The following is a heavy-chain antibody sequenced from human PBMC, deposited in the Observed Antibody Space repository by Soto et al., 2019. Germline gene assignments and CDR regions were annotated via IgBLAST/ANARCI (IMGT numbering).Heavy chain of an antibody. CDR2: ILYTGST. V-gene: IGHV4-39*01. D-gene: IGHD3-3*01. CDR3: ARLPRYDFWT. J-gene: IGHJ1*01. Sequence: QLQLQESGPGLVKPSETLSLTCTVSGGSISINNYYWGWIRQPPGKGLEWIGNILYTGSTSYNPSLSSRVTMSVDTSKSQFSLQLTSVTAADTAIYYCARLPRYDFWTWGQGTLVTVSS. CDR1: GGSISINNYY.